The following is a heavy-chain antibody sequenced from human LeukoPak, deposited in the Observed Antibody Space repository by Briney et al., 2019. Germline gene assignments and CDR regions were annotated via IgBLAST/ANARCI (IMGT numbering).Heavy chain of an antibody. V-gene: IGHV3-23*01. CDR2: ISGSGGST. Sequence: GGSLRLSCAASGFTFSSYAMSWVRQAPGKGLEWVSAISGSGGSTYYADSVKGRFTISRDNSKNTLYLQMNSLRAEDTALYYCAKAKYSSSWYGDYWGQGTLVTVSS. J-gene: IGHJ4*02. CDR3: AKAKYSSSWYGDY. D-gene: IGHD6-13*01. CDR1: GFTFSSYA.